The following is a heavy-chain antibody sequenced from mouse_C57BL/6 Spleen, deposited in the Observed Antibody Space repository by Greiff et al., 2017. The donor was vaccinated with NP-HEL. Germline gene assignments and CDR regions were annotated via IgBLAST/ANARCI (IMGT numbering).Heavy chain of an antibody. D-gene: IGHD1-1*01. Sequence: VQLQQPGAELVRPGSSVKLSCKASGYTFTSYWMHWVKQRPIQGLEWIGNIDPSDSETHYNQKFKDKATLTVDKSSSTAYMQLSSLTSEDSAVYYCARRLVAGGYAMDYWGQGTSVTVSS. V-gene: IGHV1-52*01. CDR3: ARRLVAGGYAMDY. CDR2: IDPSDSET. J-gene: IGHJ4*01. CDR1: GYTFTSYW.